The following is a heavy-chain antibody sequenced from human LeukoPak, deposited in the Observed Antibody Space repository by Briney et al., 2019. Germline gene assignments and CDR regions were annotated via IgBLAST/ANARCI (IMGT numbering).Heavy chain of an antibody. CDR2: ITAYNGNT. Sequence: ASVKVSCKASGYTFPSHGITWVRRAPGHGLEWMGWITAYNGNTNYAQNLQGRVTMTTDTSTSTAYMELRSLRSDDTAVYYCARVNRDGYPETDDYWGQGTLVTVSS. CDR1: GYTFPSHG. D-gene: IGHD5-24*01. J-gene: IGHJ4*02. V-gene: IGHV1-18*01. CDR3: ARVNRDGYPETDDY.